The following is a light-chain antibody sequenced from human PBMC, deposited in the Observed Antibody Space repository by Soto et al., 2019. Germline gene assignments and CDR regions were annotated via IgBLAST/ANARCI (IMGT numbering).Light chain of an antibody. CDR2: SNN. V-gene: IGLV1-44*01. J-gene: IGLJ2*01. CDR3: AAGDDSGV. Sequence: QSVLTQPPSASGTPGQRVTISCSGSSSNIGSNTVNWYQQLPGTAPKLLIYSNNQRPSGVPDRFSGSKSGTSASLAISGRQSADEADYYCAAGDDSGVFGGGTKVTVL. CDR1: SSNIGSNT.